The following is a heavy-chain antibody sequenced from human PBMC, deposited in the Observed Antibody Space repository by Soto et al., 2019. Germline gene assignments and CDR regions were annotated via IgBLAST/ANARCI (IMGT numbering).Heavy chain of an antibody. V-gene: IGHV4-30-4*08. Sequence: PSETLSLTCSVSGDSITNDYYYWTWIRQPPGKGLEWSGHIYYNGNTYYNPSLKSRLTLSLDTSQNQFSLHLTSVIAADSASYFCARATTVTSSFFYYGLDVWGQGTTVTVS. CDR2: IYYNGNT. CDR1: GDSITNDYYY. D-gene: IGHD4-17*01. CDR3: ARATTVTSSFFYYGLDV. J-gene: IGHJ6*02.